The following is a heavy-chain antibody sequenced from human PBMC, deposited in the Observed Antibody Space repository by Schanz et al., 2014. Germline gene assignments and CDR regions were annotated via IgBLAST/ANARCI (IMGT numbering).Heavy chain of an antibody. V-gene: IGHV1-69*09. CDR3: ARDHVATTDYDYFFYYLDV. CDR2: IIPILGIA. J-gene: IGHJ6*03. CDR1: GYTFTSDS. Sequence: QVQLVQSGAEVKKPGASVKVSCKASGYTFTSDSMHWVRQAPGQGLEWMGMIIPILGIANYAQKFQGRHTIAADKSTSTAYMELSSLRSEDTAMYYCARDHVATTDYDYFFYYLDVWATGITVIVSS. D-gene: IGHD1-1*01.